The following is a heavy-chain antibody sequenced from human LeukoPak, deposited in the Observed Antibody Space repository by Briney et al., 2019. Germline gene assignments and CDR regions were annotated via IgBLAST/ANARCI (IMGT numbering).Heavy chain of an antibody. CDR3: AKLGVGGAIDY. V-gene: IGHV3-23*01. J-gene: IGHJ4*02. CDR1: GFTFSSNA. Sequence: GGSLRVSCAASGFTFSSNAMNWVRQAPGKGLEWVSAISGSGGSTYYADSVKGRFTISRDNSKNTLYLQMNSLRAEDTAVYYCAKLGVGGAIDYWGQGTLVTVSS. CDR2: ISGSGGST. D-gene: IGHD2-15*01.